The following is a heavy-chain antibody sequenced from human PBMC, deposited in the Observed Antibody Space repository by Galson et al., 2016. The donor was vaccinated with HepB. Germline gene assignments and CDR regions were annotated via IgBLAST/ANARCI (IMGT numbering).Heavy chain of an antibody. V-gene: IGHV1-69*13. CDR1: GDIFSSCA. D-gene: IGHD1-26*01. CDR3: AIRELNFYYGLDV. J-gene: IGHJ6*02. Sequence: SVKVSCKASGDIFSSCAIGWVRQAPGQGLEWMGGIIPLFGTANYAQKFQGRVTIIADESTNAAYMELNSLRSEDTAVYYCAIRELNFYYGLDVWGQGTTVTVSS. CDR2: IIPLFGTA.